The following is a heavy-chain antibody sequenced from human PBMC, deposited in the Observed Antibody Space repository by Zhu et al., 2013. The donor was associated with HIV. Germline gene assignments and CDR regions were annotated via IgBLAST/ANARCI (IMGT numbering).Heavy chain of an antibody. Sequence: QVQLQESGRRLMRPSETLSLNCSVSGYSITSGYYWGWIRQPPGKGLEWVGTFYYTGNKFQNPALKSRVTMSVDTSENQFSLKLSSATAADTALYYCVGTSGFDHRYYFDFWGQGMLVTVSS. D-gene: IGHD3-3*01. CDR2: FYYTGNK. V-gene: IGHV4-38-2*01. CDR1: GYSITSGYY. CDR3: VGTSGFDHRYYFDF. J-gene: IGHJ4*02.